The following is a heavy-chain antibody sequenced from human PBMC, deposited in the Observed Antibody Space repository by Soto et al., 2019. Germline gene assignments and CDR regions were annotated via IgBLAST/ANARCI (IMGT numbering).Heavy chain of an antibody. Sequence: EVQLLESGGGLVQPGGSLRLSCAASGFTFSSYAMSWVRQAPGKGLEWVSAISGSGGSTYYADSVKGRFTISRDNSKNTLYLQMNCLRVEDAAVYYCAKYEAARLHLFDYWGQGTLVTVSS. CDR2: ISGSGGST. CDR3: AKYEAARLHLFDY. CDR1: GFTFSSYA. V-gene: IGHV3-23*01. D-gene: IGHD6-6*01. J-gene: IGHJ4*02.